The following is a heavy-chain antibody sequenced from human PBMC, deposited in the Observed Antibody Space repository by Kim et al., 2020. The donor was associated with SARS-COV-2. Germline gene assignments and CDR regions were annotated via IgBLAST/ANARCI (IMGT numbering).Heavy chain of an antibody. J-gene: IGHJ1*01. CDR3: ATDPAEYFQH. V-gene: IGHV4-34*01. CDR2: INHSGST. Sequence: SETLSLTCAVYGGSFSGYYWSWIRQPPGKGLEWIGEINHSGSTNYNPSLKSRVTISVDTSKNQFSLKLSSVTAADTAVYYCATDPAEYFQHWGQGTLVTV. CDR1: GGSFSGYY.